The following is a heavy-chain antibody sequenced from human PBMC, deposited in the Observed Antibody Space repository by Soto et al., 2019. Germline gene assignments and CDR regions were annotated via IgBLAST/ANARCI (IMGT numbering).Heavy chain of an antibody. Sequence: SETLSLTCAVYGGSFSGYYWSWIRQSPGKGLEWIGELNHSGSTNYNPSLKSRVTISVDTSKNQFSLKLSSVTAADTAVYYCAGGAARPPFYFDYWGQGTLVTVSS. CDR3: AGGAARPPFYFDY. J-gene: IGHJ4*02. V-gene: IGHV4-34*01. D-gene: IGHD6-6*01. CDR1: GGSFSGYY. CDR2: LNHSGST.